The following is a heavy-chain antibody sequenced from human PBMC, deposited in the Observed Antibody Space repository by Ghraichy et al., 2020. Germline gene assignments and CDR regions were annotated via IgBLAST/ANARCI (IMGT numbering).Heavy chain of an antibody. V-gene: IGHV1-18*04. J-gene: IGHJ4*02. D-gene: IGHD5-24*01. CDR2: TGAYKAQA. Sequence: ASVKVSCKASGYPFTGDGIVWVRQAPGQGLEWMGGTGAYKAQANYAQKFKGRVTMTTDTSTSTAFMDLTSLTSDDTAIYYCVRDNRRQLRGFDYCGQGTLVTVSS. CDR3: VRDNRRQLRGFDY. CDR1: GYPFTGDG.